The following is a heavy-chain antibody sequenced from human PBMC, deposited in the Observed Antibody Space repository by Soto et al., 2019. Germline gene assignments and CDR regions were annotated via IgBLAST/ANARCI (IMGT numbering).Heavy chain of an antibody. J-gene: IGHJ6*02. Sequence: QAGGYPGLSSAAYGFTFSSYGMHWVRQAPGKGLEWVAVISYDGSNKYYADSVKGRFTISRDNSKNTLYLQMNSLRAEDTAVYYCAKVSPDFIAAAAWRCGMDGWGQGTTLTLSS. CDR3: AKVSPDFIAAAAWRCGMDG. CDR2: ISYDGSNK. CDR1: GFTFSSYG. V-gene: IGHV3-30*18. D-gene: IGHD6-13*01.